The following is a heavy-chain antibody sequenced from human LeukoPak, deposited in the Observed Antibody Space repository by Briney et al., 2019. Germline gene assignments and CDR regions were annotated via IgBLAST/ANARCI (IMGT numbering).Heavy chain of an antibody. D-gene: IGHD3-10*01. V-gene: IGHV4-59*01. CDR2: ISYSGST. Sequence: GSLRLSCAASGFTFSSYAMSWIRQPPGKGLEWIGYISYSGSTNNNPSLKSRATISVDTSKKQFSLKLTPVTAADTAVYYCAKYGSGLGFDYWGQGTLVTVSS. CDR3: AKYGSGLGFDY. CDR1: GFTFSSYA. J-gene: IGHJ4*02.